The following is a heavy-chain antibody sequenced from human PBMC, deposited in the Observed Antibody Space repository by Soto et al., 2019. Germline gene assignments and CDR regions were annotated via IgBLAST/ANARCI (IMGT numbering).Heavy chain of an antibody. J-gene: IGHJ4*02. Sequence: GGSLRLSCAASGFTFRSYSMNWVRQAPGKGLEWVSSISSSSGYIYYADSVKGRFTISRDNAKNSLYLQMNSLRAEDTAVYSCARDPSYHRSPVDYWGQGTMVTVSS. D-gene: IGHD2-2*01. CDR1: GFTFRSYS. V-gene: IGHV3-21*01. CDR2: ISSSSGYI. CDR3: ARDPSYHRSPVDY.